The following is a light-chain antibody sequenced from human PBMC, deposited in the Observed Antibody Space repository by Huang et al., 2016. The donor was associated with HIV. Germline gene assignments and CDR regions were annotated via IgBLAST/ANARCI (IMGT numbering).Light chain of an antibody. Sequence: IVLTQSPGTLSLSPGERATLSCRASQSVSSSYVAWYQQKPGQAPRLLIYGASSRATGIPDRFSGSGSGTDFTLTISRLQPEDFAVYYCQQYGSSPRTFGGGTQVEIK. V-gene: IGKV3-20*01. J-gene: IGKJ4*01. CDR2: GAS. CDR3: QQYGSSPRT. CDR1: QSVSSSY.